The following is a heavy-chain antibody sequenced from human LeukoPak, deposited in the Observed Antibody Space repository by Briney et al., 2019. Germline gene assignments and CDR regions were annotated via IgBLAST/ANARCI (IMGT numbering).Heavy chain of an antibody. V-gene: IGHV3-13*01. CDR3: ARARIVGATEYYFDY. CDR1: GFTFSSYD. Sequence: GESLRLSCAASGFTFSSYDMHWVRQATGKGLEWVSAIGTAGDTYYPGSVKGRFTISRENAKNSLYLQMNSLRAGDTAVYYCARARIVGATEYYFDYWGQGTLVTVSS. J-gene: IGHJ4*02. D-gene: IGHD1-26*01. CDR2: IGTAGDT.